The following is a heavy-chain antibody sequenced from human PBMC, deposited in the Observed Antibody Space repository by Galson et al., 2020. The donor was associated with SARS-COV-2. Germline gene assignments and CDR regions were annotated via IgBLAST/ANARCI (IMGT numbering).Heavy chain of an antibody. Sequence: ASVKVSCKASGDIFTRHYLHWVRQAPGQGLEWMGVVNPSGGITNSAQTFQGRVTMTTDTSTSAVYMELSSLRSEDTAVYYCARDWVVGATSGALDYWGQGTLVTVSS. D-gene: IGHD1-26*01. CDR3: ARDWVVGATSGALDY. J-gene: IGHJ4*02. V-gene: IGHV1-46*01. CDR2: VNPSGGIT. CDR1: GDIFTRHY.